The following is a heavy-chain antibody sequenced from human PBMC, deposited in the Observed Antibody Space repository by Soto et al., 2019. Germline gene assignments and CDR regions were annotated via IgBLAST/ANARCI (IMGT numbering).Heavy chain of an antibody. CDR1: CVSFFSIILYY. CDR2: IYYSGNT. D-gene: IGHD3-9*01. J-gene: IGHJ4*02. CDR3: GRRGDILSGYFDY. V-gene: IGHV4-39*01. Sequence: SVTLYLSFSVSCVSFFSIILYYWGWIRQPPGKGLEWIGNIYYSGNTYYNPSVKSPVTMSVDASKNQFSLKLRSVTAADTAVYYCGRRGDILSGYFDYWSPGTLVT.